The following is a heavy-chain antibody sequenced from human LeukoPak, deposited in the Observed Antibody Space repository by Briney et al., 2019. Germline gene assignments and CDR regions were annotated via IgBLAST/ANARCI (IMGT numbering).Heavy chain of an antibody. CDR3: ARELAVGQPFDY. CDR1: GGSFSGYY. D-gene: IGHD1-1*01. V-gene: IGHV4-34*01. Sequence: SETLSLTCAVDGGSFSGYYWSWLRQPPGKGLEWIGEINHSGSTNYNPSLKSRVTISVDTSKNQFSLKLSSVTAADTAVYYCARELAVGQPFDYWGQGTLVTVSS. CDR2: INHSGST. J-gene: IGHJ4*02.